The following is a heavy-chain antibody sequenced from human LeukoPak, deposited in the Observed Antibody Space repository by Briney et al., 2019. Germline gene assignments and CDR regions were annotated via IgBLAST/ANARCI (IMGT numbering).Heavy chain of an antibody. J-gene: IGHJ4*02. CDR3: ARVSRYANDY. CDR1: GFTFSSYE. V-gene: IGHV3-48*03. Sequence: GRSLRLSCAASGFTFSSYEMNWVRQAPGKGMEWVSDISSIGRIIYYADSVKGRFTISRDNTKNSLYLQMNSLRAEDTAVYYCARVSRYANDYWGQGTLVTVSS. D-gene: IGHD2-2*01. CDR2: ISSIGRII.